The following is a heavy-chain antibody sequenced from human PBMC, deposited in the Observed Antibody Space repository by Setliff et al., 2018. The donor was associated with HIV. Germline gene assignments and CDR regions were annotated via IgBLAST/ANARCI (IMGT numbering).Heavy chain of an antibody. Sequence: PSETLSLTCTVSGGSISTFYWSWIRQPPGKGLEWIGYIYYSGRTNYNPSLDSRVTMSVGTSKNQFSLKLSSVTAADTAVYYCARDVGEQLDVWGKGTTVTVS. J-gene: IGHJ6*03. V-gene: IGHV4-59*01. CDR2: IYYSGRT. CDR1: GGSISTFY. CDR3: ARDVGEQLDV.